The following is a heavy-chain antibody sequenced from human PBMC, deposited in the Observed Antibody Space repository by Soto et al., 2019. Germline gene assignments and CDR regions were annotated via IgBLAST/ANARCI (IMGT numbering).Heavy chain of an antibody. V-gene: IGHV5-51*01. CDR1: GYSFTSYW. CDR2: IYPGDSDT. J-gene: IGHJ6*02. D-gene: IGHD6-13*01. CDR3: ARTAAAGKYYYATEV. Sequence: PGESLKISCKGSGYSFTSYWIGWVRQMPGKCLEWMGIIYPGDSDTRYSPSFQGQVAISADKSISTAYLQWSSLKASDTAMYYCARTAAAGKYYYATEVWGQGPTVTVSS.